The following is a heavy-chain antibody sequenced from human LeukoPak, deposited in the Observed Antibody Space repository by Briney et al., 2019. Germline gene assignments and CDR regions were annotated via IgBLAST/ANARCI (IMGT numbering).Heavy chain of an antibody. CDR2: IIPIFGTA. D-gene: IGHD7-27*01. CDR1: GGTFSSYA. CDR3: ARDLTGETPHFDY. J-gene: IGHJ4*02. V-gene: IGHV1-69*13. Sequence: VASVKVSCKASGGTFSSYAISWVRQAPGQGLEWMGGIIPIFGTANYAQKFQGRVTITADESTSTAYMELSSLRSEDTAVYYCARDLTGETPHFDYWGQGTLVTVSS.